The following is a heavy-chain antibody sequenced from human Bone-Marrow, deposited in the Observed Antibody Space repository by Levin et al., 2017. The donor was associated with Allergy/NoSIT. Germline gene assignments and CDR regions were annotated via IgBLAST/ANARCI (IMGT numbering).Heavy chain of an antibody. D-gene: IGHD5-18*01. CDR1: GYTFTNYY. CDR2: INPSGGST. V-gene: IGHV1-46*01. J-gene: IGHJ4*02. CDR3: ARAYNYGYGY. Sequence: PGASVKVSCKASGYTFTNYYMHWVRQAPGQGLEWMETINPSGGSTSYAQKFQGRVTMTRDTSTSTIYMELSSLRSEDTAVYYCARAYNYGYGYWGQGTLVTVSS.